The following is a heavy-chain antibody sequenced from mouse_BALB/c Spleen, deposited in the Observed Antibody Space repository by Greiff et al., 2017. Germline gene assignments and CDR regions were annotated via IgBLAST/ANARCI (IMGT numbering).Heavy chain of an antibody. V-gene: IGHV5-17*02. CDR2: ISSGSSTI. D-gene: IGHD2-4*01. Sequence: EVQGVESGGGLVQPGGSRKLSCAASGFTFSSFGMHWVRQAPEKGLEWVAYISSGSSTIYYADTVKGRFTISRDNPKNTLFLQMTSLRSEDTAMYYCARRLSDDYEGFAYWGQGTLVTVSA. CDR3: ARRLSDDYEGFAY. CDR1: GFTFSSFG. J-gene: IGHJ3*01.